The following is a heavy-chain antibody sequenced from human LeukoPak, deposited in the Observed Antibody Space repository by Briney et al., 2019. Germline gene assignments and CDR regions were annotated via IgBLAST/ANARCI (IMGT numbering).Heavy chain of an antibody. CDR1: RVTFSGFA. V-gene: IGHV3-30*04. CDR3: ARESQRGYSTSWFDY. J-gene: IGHJ4*02. CDR2: ISHDGNNQ. Sequence: GGSLRLSCAASRVTFSGFAFHWVRQAPGKGLEWVAVISHDGNNQYYADSVKGRFIISRDNSKNTLYLQMNSLRAEDTAVVYCARESQRGYSTSWFDYWGQGTLVTVSS. D-gene: IGHD6-13*01.